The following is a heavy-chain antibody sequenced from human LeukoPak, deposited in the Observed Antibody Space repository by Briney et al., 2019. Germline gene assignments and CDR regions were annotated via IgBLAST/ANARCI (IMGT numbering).Heavy chain of an antibody. CDR2: INPNSGGT. CDR1: GYTFTDYY. CDR3: AIDDTSDILGGYDY. Sequence: GASVKVSCKASGYTFTDYYIHWVRQAPGQGLEWMGWINPNSGGTNYEQKFEGRGTMTTGTFISTAYMELIRLTSVDTAVSYCAIDDTSDILGGYDYWGQGTLVTVSP. V-gene: IGHV1-2*02. J-gene: IGHJ4*02. D-gene: IGHD3-9*01.